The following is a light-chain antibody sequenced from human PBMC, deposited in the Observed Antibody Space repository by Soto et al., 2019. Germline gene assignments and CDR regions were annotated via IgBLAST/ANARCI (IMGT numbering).Light chain of an antibody. J-gene: IGLJ1*01. CDR3: SSYTSSYTYV. CDR1: SSDVGGYNF. V-gene: IGLV2-14*03. CDR2: DVS. Sequence: QSALTQPASVSGSPGQSVTISCAGTSSDVGGYNFVSWYQQHPGKAPQLMIYDVSSRPSGVSIRFSGSKSGNTASLTISGLQAEDEADYYCSSYTSSYTYVFGTGTKLTVL.